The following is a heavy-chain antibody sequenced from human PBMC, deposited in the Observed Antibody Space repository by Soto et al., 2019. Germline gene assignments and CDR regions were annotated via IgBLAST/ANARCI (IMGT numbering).Heavy chain of an antibody. Sequence: PGGSLRLSCAASGFTFNSYTMNWVRQAPGKGLEWVSYINIVTGTISYADSVKGRFTISADNARNSLYLQMNSLRDEDTAVYYCARDWAYAFDYWGQGTLVTVSS. CDR1: GFTFNSYT. V-gene: IGHV3-48*02. J-gene: IGHJ4*02. CDR2: INIVTGTI. D-gene: IGHD2-2*01. CDR3: ARDWAYAFDY.